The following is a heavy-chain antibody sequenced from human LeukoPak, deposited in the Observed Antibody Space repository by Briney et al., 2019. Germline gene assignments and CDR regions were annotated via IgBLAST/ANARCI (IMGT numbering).Heavy chain of an antibody. Sequence: AGGSLRLSCAASGFTFSNAWMSWVRQAPGKGLEWVGRIKNKTDGGTTDYAAPVKGRFTISRDDSKNTLYLQMNSLKTEDTAVSYCTTLLETWGQGTLVTVSS. J-gene: IGHJ5*02. V-gene: IGHV3-15*01. CDR1: GFTFSNAW. CDR3: TTLLET. CDR2: IKNKTDGGTT. D-gene: IGHD3-3*01.